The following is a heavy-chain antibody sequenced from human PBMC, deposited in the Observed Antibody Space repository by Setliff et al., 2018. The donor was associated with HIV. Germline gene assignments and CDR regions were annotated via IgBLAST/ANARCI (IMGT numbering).Heavy chain of an antibody. CDR3: ARVPPLKAFGGVISLYYFDY. CDR2: IYYGGST. D-gene: IGHD3-16*02. Sequence: PSETLSLTCTVSGGSISSGGYYWSWIRQHPGKGLEWIGYIYYGGSTYSNPSLKSRVTISVDTSKNQFSLKLSSVTAADTAVYYCARVPPLKAFGGVISLYYFDYWGQGTLVTVSS. J-gene: IGHJ4*02. V-gene: IGHV4-31*03. CDR1: GGSISSGGYY.